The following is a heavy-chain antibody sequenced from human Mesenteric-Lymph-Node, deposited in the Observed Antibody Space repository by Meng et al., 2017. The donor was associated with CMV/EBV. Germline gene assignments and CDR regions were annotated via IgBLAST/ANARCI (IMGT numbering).Heavy chain of an antibody. CDR1: GFTFSFYW. CDR2: IKQDGSEK. CDR3: AKGDFFGVVLEDYYYGMDV. J-gene: IGHJ6*02. Sequence: GESLKISCEASGFTFSFYWMSWVRQAPGKGLEWVANIKQDGSEKFYVGSVKGRFTISRDNSKNTLYLQMNSLRAEDTAVYYCAKGDFFGVVLEDYYYGMDVWGQGTTVTVSS. D-gene: IGHD3-3*01. V-gene: IGHV3-7*01.